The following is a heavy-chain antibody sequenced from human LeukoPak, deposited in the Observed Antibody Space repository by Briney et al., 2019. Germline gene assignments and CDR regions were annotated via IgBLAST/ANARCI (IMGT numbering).Heavy chain of an antibody. Sequence: ASVKVSCKASGYTFTSYDINWVQQATGQGLEWMGWMNPNSGNTGYAQKFQGRVTMTRNTSISTAYMELSSLRSEDTAVYYCARVKGLWSGYYQDAFDIWGQGTMVTVSS. V-gene: IGHV1-8*01. CDR1: GYTFTSYD. CDR2: MNPNSGNT. J-gene: IGHJ3*02. CDR3: ARVKGLWSGYYQDAFDI. D-gene: IGHD3-3*01.